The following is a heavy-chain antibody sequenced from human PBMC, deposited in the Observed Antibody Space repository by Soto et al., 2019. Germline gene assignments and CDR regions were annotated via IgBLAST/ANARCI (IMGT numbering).Heavy chain of an antibody. CDR2: TYYRSKWYN. CDR3: AREVTIFGGPYYYYGMDV. D-gene: IGHD3-3*01. V-gene: IGHV6-1*01. J-gene: IGHJ6*02. CDR1: GDSVSSNSAA. Sequence: SQTLSLTCAISGDSVSSNSAAWNWIRQPPSRGLEWLGRTYYRSKWYNDYAVSVKSRITINPDTSKNQFSLQLNSVTPEDTAVYYCAREVTIFGGPYYYYGMDVWGQGTTVTVSS.